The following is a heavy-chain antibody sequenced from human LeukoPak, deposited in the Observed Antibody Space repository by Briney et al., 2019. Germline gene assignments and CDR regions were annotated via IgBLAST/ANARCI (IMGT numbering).Heavy chain of an antibody. D-gene: IGHD2-2*02. Sequence: GGSLRLSCAASGFTFSSYGMHWVRQAPGKGLEWVAVISYDGSNKYYADSVKGRFTISRDNSKNTLYLQMNSLRAEDTAVYYCAKQVVPAAIWYFDYWGQGTLVTVSS. J-gene: IGHJ4*02. CDR3: AKQVVPAAIWYFDY. CDR1: GFTFSSYG. CDR2: ISYDGSNK. V-gene: IGHV3-30*18.